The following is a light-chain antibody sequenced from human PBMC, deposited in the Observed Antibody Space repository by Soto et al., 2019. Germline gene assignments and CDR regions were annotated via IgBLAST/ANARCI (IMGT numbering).Light chain of an antibody. J-gene: IGKJ5*01. CDR3: QQRSNWPPVIT. CDR1: QSFSSY. Sequence: EIVLTQSPATLSLSPGERATLSCRASQSFSSYLAWYQQKPDQAPRLLIYDASKRATGIPARFSGRGSGTDFTLTISSLEPEDFAVYYCQQRSNWPPVITFGQGTRLEIK. V-gene: IGKV3-11*01. CDR2: DAS.